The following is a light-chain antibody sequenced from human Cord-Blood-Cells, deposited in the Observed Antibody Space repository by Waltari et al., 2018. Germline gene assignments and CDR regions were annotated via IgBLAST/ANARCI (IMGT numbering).Light chain of an antibody. CDR1: QSVSSSY. J-gene: IGKJ3*01. V-gene: IGKV3-20*01. Sequence: EIVLTQSPGTLSLSPGERATISCRASQSVSSSYLAWYQQKPGQAHRLRIYGASSRATGIPDRFSGSGTGTDFTLTISRLEPEDFAVYYCQQYGSSPFTFGPGTKVDIK. CDR3: QQYGSSPFT. CDR2: GAS.